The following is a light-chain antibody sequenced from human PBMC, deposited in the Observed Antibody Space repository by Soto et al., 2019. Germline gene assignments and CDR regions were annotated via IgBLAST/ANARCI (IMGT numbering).Light chain of an antibody. CDR1: QSVSSSY. J-gene: IGKJ1*01. Sequence: ENVLTQSPGTLSLSPGERATLSCRASQSVSSSYLAWYQQKPGQAPRLLIYGASSRATGIPDRFSGSGSGTDFTLTISRLEPEDFAVYYCQQYGSPPTFGQGTKVDIK. V-gene: IGKV3-20*01. CDR2: GAS. CDR3: QQYGSPPT.